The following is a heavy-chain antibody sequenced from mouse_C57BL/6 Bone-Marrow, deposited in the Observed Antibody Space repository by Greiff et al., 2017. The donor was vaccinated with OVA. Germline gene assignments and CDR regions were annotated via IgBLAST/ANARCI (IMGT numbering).Heavy chain of an antibody. CDR2: ISSGSSTI. Sequence: EVKLMESGGGLVKPGGSLKLSCAASGFTFSDYGMHWVRQAPEKGLEWVAYISSGSSTIYYADTVKGRFTISRDNAKNTLFLQMTSLRSEDTAMYYCARNDRRIFDYWGQGTTLTVSS. CDR3: ARNDRRIFDY. CDR1: GFTFSDYG. J-gene: IGHJ2*01. V-gene: IGHV5-17*01.